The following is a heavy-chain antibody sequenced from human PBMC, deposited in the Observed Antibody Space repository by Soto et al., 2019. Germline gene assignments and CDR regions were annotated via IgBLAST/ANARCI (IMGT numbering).Heavy chain of an antibody. CDR3: TTDRRDYDFWSGYSSYYYYGTDV. J-gene: IGHJ6*02. V-gene: IGHV3-15*01. CDR1: GFTFSNAW. Sequence: EVQLVESGGGLVKPGGSLRLSCAASGFTFSNAWMSWVRQAPGKGLEWVGRIKSKTDGGTTDYAAPVKGRFTISRDDSKNTLYLQMNRLKTEDTAVYYCTTDRRDYDFWSGYSSYYYYGTDVWRQGTTLTVSS. CDR2: IKSKTDGGTT. D-gene: IGHD3-3*01.